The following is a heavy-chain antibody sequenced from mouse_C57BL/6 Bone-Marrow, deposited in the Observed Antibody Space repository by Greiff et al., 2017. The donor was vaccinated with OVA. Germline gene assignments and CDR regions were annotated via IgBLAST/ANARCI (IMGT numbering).Heavy chain of an antibody. CDR3: ARDMCDYDEGYAMDD. CDR1: GFTFSDYG. Sequence: EVKLVESGGGLVKPGGSLKLSCAASGFTFSDYGLHWVRQAPEKGLEWVAYISSGSSTIYYADPVKGRFTISRDNAKNTLFLQMTSLRSEDKAMYYCARDMCDYDEGYAMDDWGKGTSVTVSS. D-gene: IGHD2-4*01. J-gene: IGHJ4*01. CDR2: ISSGSSTI. V-gene: IGHV5-17*01.